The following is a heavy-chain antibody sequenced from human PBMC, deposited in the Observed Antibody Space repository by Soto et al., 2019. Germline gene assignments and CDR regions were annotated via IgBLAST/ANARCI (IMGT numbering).Heavy chain of an antibody. CDR2: ITESGGDK. CDR1: GGTFGDFV. J-gene: IGHJ6*02. V-gene: IGHV3-23*01. Sequence: GGPLRLSWAAAGGTFGDFVMRWVRKTRGKGLEWVSTITESGGDKYYTDSVKGRFTISRDNSKNPLYLQMTSLRAEDTALYYCTRASSDRNHMEVWGPGTTVTGSS. CDR3: TRASSDRNHMEV.